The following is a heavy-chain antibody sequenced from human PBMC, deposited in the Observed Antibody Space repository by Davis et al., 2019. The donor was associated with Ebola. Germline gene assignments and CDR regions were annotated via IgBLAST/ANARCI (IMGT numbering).Heavy chain of an antibody. J-gene: IGHJ4*02. Sequence: SETLSLTCTVSGASISTSSDYWGWVRQPPGKGLEWVGSLYYTGSTYFNPSLKSRVTISVDTSKEQFYLRLRSVTATDTAIYYCARRGYIYGEFDYWGQGMLVTVSS. D-gene: IGHD5-18*01. CDR2: LYYTGST. V-gene: IGHV4-39*01. CDR1: GASISTSSDY. CDR3: ARRGYIYGEFDY.